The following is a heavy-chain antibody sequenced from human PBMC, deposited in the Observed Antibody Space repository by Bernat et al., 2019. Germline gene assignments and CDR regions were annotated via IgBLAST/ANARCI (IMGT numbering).Heavy chain of an antibody. CDR1: GFTLSSHV. J-gene: IGHJ4*02. Sequence: QVQLVESGGGVVQPGRSLRLSCAASGFTLSSHVMHWVCQAPGKGLEWVAAISKDGSKEYYADSVKGRFTISRDNSKNTVDLQINGLRAEDTTVYYCARETLPYYFDSWGQGALVTVSS. CDR2: ISKDGSKE. CDR3: ARETLPYYFDS. V-gene: IGHV3-30*01.